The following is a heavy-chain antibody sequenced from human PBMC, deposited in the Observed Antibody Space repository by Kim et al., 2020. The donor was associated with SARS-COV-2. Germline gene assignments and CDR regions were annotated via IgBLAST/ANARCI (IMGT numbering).Heavy chain of an antibody. Sequence: SETLSLTCTVSGGSIPNTNYYWGWIRQPPGKGLEWIGNVYFSGSTYYNPSLKSRVTISVDTSKNQFSLKLTSVTAADTAVFYCARLVRKDGYNFDFWGQGTLVTVSS. J-gene: IGHJ4*02. D-gene: IGHD1-1*01. V-gene: IGHV4-39*01. CDR2: VYFSGST. CDR1: GGSIPNTNYY. CDR3: ARLVRKDGYNFDF.